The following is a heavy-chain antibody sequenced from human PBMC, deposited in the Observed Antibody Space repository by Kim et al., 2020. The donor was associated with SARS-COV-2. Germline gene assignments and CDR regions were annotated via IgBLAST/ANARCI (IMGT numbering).Heavy chain of an antibody. V-gene: IGHV3-11*04. CDR3: ARDIWYSGSDREPS. J-gene: IGHJ5*02. D-gene: IGHD6-13*01. CDR1: GFTFTEYF. Sequence: GGSLRLSCAASGFTFTEYFMSWVRQAPGKGLEWVAYISSSGSTIFYADSVKGRFIISRDNSMNSLSLQMNSLRAEDTAVYYCARDIWYSGSDREPSWGQGTLVTASS. CDR2: ISSSGSTI.